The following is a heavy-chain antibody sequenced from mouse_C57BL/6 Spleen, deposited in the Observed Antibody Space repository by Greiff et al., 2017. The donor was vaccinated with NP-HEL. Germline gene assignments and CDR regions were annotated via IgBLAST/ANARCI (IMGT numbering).Heavy chain of an antibody. CDR2: IDPSDSET. CDR1: GYTFTSYW. J-gene: IGHJ2*01. CDR3: ARSRSYDYFDY. V-gene: IGHV1-52*01. D-gene: IGHD1-1*01. Sequence: VQLQQPGAELVRPGSSVKLSCKASGYTFTSYWMHWVKQRPIQGLEWIGNIDPSDSETHYNQKFKDKATLTVDKSSSTAYMQLSSLTSEDSAVYYCARSRSYDYFDYWGQGTTLTVSS.